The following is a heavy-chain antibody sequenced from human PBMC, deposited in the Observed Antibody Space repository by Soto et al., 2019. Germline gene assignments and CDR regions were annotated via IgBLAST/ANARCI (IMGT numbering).Heavy chain of an antibody. D-gene: IGHD3-22*01. V-gene: IGHV3-21*01. J-gene: IGHJ4*02. CDR1: GLTLIKYG. CDR2: ISSSAIYI. Sequence: GGSRSFSCAASGLTLIKYGWTGVAQAPGKGLEWVASISSSAIYIDYADSVKGRFTISRDNANNSLYLQMNSLRAEDTATYYCVRDGLDYYDTERLYFDKWGQGTLVTVSS. CDR3: VRDGLDYYDTERLYFDK.